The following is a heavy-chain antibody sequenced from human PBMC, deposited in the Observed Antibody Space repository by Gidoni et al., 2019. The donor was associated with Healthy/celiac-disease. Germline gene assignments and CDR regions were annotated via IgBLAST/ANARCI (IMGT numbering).Heavy chain of an antibody. Sequence: QVQLQQWGAGLFQPSETLSLTCAVYGGSFSGYYWSWIRQPPGKGLEWIGEINHSGSTNYNPSLKSRVTISVDTSKNQFSLKLSSVTAADTAVYYCASATGTPRHWGQGTLVTVSS. CDR2: INHSGST. D-gene: IGHD1-1*01. CDR1: GGSFSGYY. J-gene: IGHJ4*02. CDR3: ASATGTPRH. V-gene: IGHV4-34*01.